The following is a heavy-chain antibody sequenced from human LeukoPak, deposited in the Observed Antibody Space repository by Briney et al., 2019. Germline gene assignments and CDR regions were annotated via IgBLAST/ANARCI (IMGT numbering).Heavy chain of an antibody. Sequence: SETLSLTCTVSGGSISSYYWSWVRQPPGKGLEWIGYIYYSGSTNYNSSLKSRVTISVNTSKNQSSLKLSSVTAADTAVYYCARVEEGYGSGRRENYYYYYMDVWGKGTTVTISS. J-gene: IGHJ6*03. CDR3: ARVEEGYGSGRRENYYYYYMDV. CDR1: GGSISSYY. V-gene: IGHV4-59*01. D-gene: IGHD3-10*01. CDR2: IYYSGST.